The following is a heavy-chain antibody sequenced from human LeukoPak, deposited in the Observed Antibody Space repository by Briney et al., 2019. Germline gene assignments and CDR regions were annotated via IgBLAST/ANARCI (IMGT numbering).Heavy chain of an antibody. Sequence: GGSLRLSCAASGFTFSSYSMTWVRQAPGKGLEWVSSISSSSSYIYYADSVKGRFTISRDNARNSLFLQMNSLRAEDTAVYYCARAEKSRWHYWCFDYWGQGTLVTVSS. CDR3: ARAEKSRWHYWCFDY. J-gene: IGHJ4*02. CDR1: GFTFSSYS. V-gene: IGHV3-21*01. D-gene: IGHD2-8*02. CDR2: ISSSSSYI.